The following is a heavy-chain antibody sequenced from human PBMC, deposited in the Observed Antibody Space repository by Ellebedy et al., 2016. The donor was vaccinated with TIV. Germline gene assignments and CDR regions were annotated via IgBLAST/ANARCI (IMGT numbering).Heavy chain of an antibody. V-gene: IGHV4-59*12. CDR2: IYYIGIT. CDR1: GGSISGFY. D-gene: IGHD6-19*01. CDR3: ARAFQYSSGWAFDY. J-gene: IGHJ4*02. Sequence: MPGGSLRLSCTVSGGSISGFYWSWIRQPPGKGLEFIGYIYYIGITNYNPSLESRVAISIDTSENQFSLRLSSVTAADTAVYYCARAFQYSSGWAFDYWGQGTLVTVSS.